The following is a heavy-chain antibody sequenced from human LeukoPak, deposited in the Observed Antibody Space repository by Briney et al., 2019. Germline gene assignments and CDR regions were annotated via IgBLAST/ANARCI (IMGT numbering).Heavy chain of an antibody. CDR1: GFTFSNYG. J-gene: IGHJ5*02. CDR2: ISSDETNI. CDR3: AKDPYRVVFATGNYLDP. Sequence: GGSLRLSCATSGFTFSNYGMHWVRQAPGKGLEWVAVISSDETNIRYGDSVKGRFTVSRDNAKNTLYLQMNSLRAEDTAVYYCAKDPYRVVFATGNYLDPWGQGTLVTVSS. V-gene: IGHV3-30*18. D-gene: IGHD2-15*01.